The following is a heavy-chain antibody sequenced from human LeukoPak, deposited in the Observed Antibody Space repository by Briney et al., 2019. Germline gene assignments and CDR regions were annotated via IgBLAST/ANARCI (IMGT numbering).Heavy chain of an antibody. CDR1: GFSLSTSGVG. CDR3: ARSLGIVVAPAAIRHTQNYYYGMDV. V-gene: IGHV2-5*02. J-gene: IGHJ6*02. Sequence: SGPTLVNPTQTLTLTCTFSGFSLSTSGVGVGWIRQPPGKALEWLALTYWDDVKRYSPSLKSRLTITKDTSKNQVVLTMTNMDPVDTATYYCARSLGIVVAPAAIRHTQNYYYGMDVWGQGTTVTVSS. CDR2: TYWDDVK. D-gene: IGHD2-2*01.